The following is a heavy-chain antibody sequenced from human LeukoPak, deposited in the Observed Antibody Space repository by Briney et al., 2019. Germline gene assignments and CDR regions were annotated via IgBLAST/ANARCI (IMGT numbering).Heavy chain of an antibody. CDR3: ARIFSVGFDY. V-gene: IGHV2-70*17. Sequence: RQSGPTLVNLTQTLTLTCTFSGFSLSTSGMRVSWIRQPPGKALEWLARIDSDDDKFYSTSLKTRLTISKDTSKNQVVLTMTKMDPVDTATYYCARIFSVGFDYWGQGTLVTVSS. D-gene: IGHD3-3*02. CDR2: IDSDDDK. CDR1: GFSLSTSGMR. J-gene: IGHJ4*02.